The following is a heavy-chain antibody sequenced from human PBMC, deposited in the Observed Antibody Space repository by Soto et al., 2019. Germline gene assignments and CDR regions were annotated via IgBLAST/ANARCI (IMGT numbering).Heavy chain of an antibody. CDR3: ARVRCSSTSCYDY. V-gene: IGHV4-34*01. J-gene: IGHJ4*02. CDR2: INHSGST. Sequence: PSETLSLTCAVYGGSFSGYYWIWIRQPPGKGLEWIGEINHSGSTNYNPSLKSRVTISVDTSKNQFSLKLSSVTAADTAVYYCARVRCSSTSCYDYWGQGTLVTVSS. D-gene: IGHD2-2*01. CDR1: GGSFSGYY.